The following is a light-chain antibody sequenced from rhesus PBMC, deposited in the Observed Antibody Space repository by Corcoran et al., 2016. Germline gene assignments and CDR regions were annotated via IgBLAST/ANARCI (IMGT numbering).Light chain of an antibody. J-gene: IGKJ1*01. CDR3: MQALELPRT. V-gene: IGKV2-104*02. CDR1: QSLLDREDGNTY. CDR2: EVS. Sequence: DIVMTQTPLSLPVTPGEPASISCRSSQSLLDREDGNTYLDWYLQKPGQSPQLLIYEVSNRASGVPDRFSGSGSDTDFTLKISRVEAEDVGVYYCMQALELPRTFGQGTKVEIK.